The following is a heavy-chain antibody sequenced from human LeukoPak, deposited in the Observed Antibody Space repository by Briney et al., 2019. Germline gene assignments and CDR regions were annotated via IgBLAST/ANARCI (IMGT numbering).Heavy chain of an antibody. J-gene: IGHJ4*02. V-gene: IGHV4-39*01. CDR2: IHYRGNT. Sequence: SQTLSLTCTVSGGSISSSSYYWGWIRQPPGKGLEWIGSIHYRGNTYCNPSLKSRVTISVDTSKNQFSLKLSSVTAADTAVYYCARRDDYGGPIDYWGQGTLVTVSS. CDR3: ARRDDYGGPIDY. CDR1: GGSISSSSYY. D-gene: IGHD4-23*01.